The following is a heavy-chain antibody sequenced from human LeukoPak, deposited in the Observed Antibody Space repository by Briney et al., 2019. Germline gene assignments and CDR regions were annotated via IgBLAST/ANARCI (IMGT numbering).Heavy chain of an antibody. V-gene: IGHV3-43*02. CDR1: GLSFHADA. CDR3: AKASGKFDY. CDR2: ISADGGST. Sequence: GGCLRLSCVGSGLSFHADAMHRGRPAPGHALEWVPLISADGGSTFYADPVRSRFSISRDNSNNSLSLQMHSLRTEDTAMYSCAKASGKFDYWGQGTLVAVSS. J-gene: IGHJ4*02.